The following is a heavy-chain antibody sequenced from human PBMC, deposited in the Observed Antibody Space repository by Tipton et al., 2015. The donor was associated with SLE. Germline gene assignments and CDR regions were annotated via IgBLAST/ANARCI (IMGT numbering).Heavy chain of an antibody. CDR3: ARVPAVYYYYMDV. D-gene: IGHD2-2*01. CDR2: IYYSGST. Sequence: LRLSCTVSGGSISSYYRSWIRQPPGKGLEWIGYIYYSGSTNYNPSLKSRVTISVDTSKNQFSLKLSSVTAADTAVYYCARVPAVYYYYMDVWGKGTTVTVSS. V-gene: IGHV4-59*01. J-gene: IGHJ6*03. CDR1: GGSISSYY.